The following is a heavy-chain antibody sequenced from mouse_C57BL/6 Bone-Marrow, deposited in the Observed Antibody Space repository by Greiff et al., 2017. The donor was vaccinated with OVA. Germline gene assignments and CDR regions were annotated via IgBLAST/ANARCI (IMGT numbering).Heavy chain of an antibody. Sequence: EVKLMESGGDLVKPGGSLKLSCAASGFTFSSYGMSWVRQTPDKRLEWVATISSGGSYTYYPDSVKGRFTISRDNAKNTLYLQMSSLKSEDTAMYYCARRILPFDYWGQGTTLTVSS. CDR2: ISSGGSYT. CDR1: GFTFSSYG. V-gene: IGHV5-6*02. J-gene: IGHJ2*01. CDR3: ARRILPFDY.